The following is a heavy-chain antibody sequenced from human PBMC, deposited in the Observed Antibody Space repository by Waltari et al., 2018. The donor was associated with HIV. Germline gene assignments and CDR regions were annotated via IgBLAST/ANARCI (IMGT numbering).Heavy chain of an antibody. V-gene: IGHV3-74*01. CDR2: INRDGSTI. Sequence: EVQLVESGGGLVQPGGSLRLSCSASGFTFSSYWMHWVRQAPGKGLGGVSGINRDGSTIRYADSVKGRFTISRDNANNTLYLQMNSLSAEDTALYYCARGQYYSMDVWGQGTTVTVSS. J-gene: IGHJ6*02. CDR3: ARGQYYSMDV. D-gene: IGHD3-10*01. CDR1: GFTFSSYW.